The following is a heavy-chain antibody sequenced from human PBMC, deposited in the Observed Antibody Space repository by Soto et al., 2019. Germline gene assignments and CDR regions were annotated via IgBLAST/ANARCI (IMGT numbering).Heavy chain of an antibody. CDR3: ASGVGGTTPFDY. CDR2: IYHSGST. CDR1: GYSISSGYY. V-gene: IGHV4-38-2*01. D-gene: IGHD1-7*01. Sequence: LSLTCAVSGYSISSGYYWGWIRQPPGKGLEWIGSIYHSGSTYYNPSLKSRVTISVDTSKNQFSLKLSSVTAADTAVYYCASGVGGTTPFDYWGQGTLVTVSS. J-gene: IGHJ4*02.